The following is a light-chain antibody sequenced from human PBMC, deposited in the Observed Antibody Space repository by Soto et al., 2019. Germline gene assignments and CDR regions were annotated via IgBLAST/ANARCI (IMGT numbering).Light chain of an antibody. J-gene: IGKJ1*01. CDR2: GAS. V-gene: IGKV3-20*01. CDR3: QQYGSSLWT. CDR1: QSVSSSY. Sequence: EIVLTQSPGTLSLSPGERATLSCRASQSVSSSYLAWYQQKPGQAPRLLIYGASSRATGIPDRFSGSGSGTDFTLTISRLEPEDFALYYCQQYGSSLWTFGHGTKVDIK.